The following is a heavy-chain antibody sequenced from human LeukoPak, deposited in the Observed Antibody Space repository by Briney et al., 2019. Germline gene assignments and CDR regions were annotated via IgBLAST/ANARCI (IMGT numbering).Heavy chain of an antibody. Sequence: SETLSLTCTVSGGSISSGSYYWSWIRQPAGKGLGWIGRIYTSGSTHYNPSLKSRVTISVDTSKNQFSLKLSSMTAADTAVYYCARNSQQYSGSSGDFDYWGQGTLVTVSS. CDR3: ARNSQQYSGSSGDFDY. J-gene: IGHJ4*02. CDR1: GGSISSGSYY. D-gene: IGHD1-26*01. V-gene: IGHV4-61*02. CDR2: IYTSGST.